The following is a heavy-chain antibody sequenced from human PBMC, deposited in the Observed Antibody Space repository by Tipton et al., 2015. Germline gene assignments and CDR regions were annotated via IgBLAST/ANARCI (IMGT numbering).Heavy chain of an antibody. D-gene: IGHD4-23*01. V-gene: IGHV4-59*01. CDR2: VFHNGDS. CDR1: GGSINNNY. Sequence: TLSLTCTVSGGSINNNYWSWIRQPPGKGLEYMGYVFHNGDSNYNPSLKSRVSMSVDTSKNQISLKLTSATVADTAVYYCARARGRHGGLFDSWGQGTLVTVSS. J-gene: IGHJ4*02. CDR3: ARARGRHGGLFDS.